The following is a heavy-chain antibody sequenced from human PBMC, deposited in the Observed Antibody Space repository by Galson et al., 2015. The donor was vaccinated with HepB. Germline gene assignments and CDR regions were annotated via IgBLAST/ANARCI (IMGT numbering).Heavy chain of an antibody. CDR3: ARDLFPNYYDSSGYPGC. D-gene: IGHD3-22*01. CDR2: INTNTGNP. Sequence: SVKVSCKASGCTFTSYAMNWVRQAPGRGLEWMGWINTNTGNPTYAQGFTGRFVFSLDTSVSTAYLQISSLKAEDTTVYYCARDLFPNYYDSSGYPGCWGQGTLVTVSS. CDR1: GCTFTSYA. J-gene: IGHJ4*02. V-gene: IGHV7-4-1*02.